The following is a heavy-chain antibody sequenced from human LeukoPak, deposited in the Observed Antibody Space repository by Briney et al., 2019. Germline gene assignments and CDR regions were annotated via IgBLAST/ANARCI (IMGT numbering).Heavy chain of an antibody. Sequence: GASVKVSCKASGYTFTSYDINWVRQATGQGLEWMGWVNPNSANTGYAQKFQGRITMTRNTSMSTVYMELSSLISEDTAVYYCARDRAGTTWYFDLWGRGTLVTVSS. CDR2: VNPNSANT. D-gene: IGHD1-1*01. J-gene: IGHJ2*01. CDR3: ARDRAGTTWYFDL. CDR1: GYTFTSYD. V-gene: IGHV1-8*01.